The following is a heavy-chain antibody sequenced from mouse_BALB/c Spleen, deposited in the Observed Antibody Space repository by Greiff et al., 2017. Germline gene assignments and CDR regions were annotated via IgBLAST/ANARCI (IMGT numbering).Heavy chain of an antibody. J-gene: IGHJ4*01. CDR2: ISDGGSYT. CDR3: ARDRAYGSSNAMDN. CDR1: GFTFSDYY. V-gene: IGHV5-4*02. Sequence: DVKLVESGGGLVKPGGSLKLSCAASGFTFSDYYMYWVRQTPEKRLEWVATISDGGSYTYYPDSVKGRFTISRDNAKNNLYLQMSSLKSEDTAMYYCARDRAYGSSNAMDNWGQGTSVTVSS. D-gene: IGHD1-1*01.